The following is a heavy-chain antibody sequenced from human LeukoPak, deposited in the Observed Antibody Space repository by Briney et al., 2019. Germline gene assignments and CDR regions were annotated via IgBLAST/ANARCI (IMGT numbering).Heavy chain of an antibody. CDR2: IIPIFGTA. Sequence: GASVKVSCKASGGTFSSYAISWVRQAPGQGLEWMGRIIPIFGTANYAQKFQGRVTITADKSTSTVYMELSSLRSEDTAVYYCAGGVFTMVRGVISNWFDPWGQGTLVTVSS. V-gene: IGHV1-69*06. J-gene: IGHJ5*02. CDR3: AGGVFTMVRGVISNWFDP. D-gene: IGHD3-10*01. CDR1: GGTFSSYA.